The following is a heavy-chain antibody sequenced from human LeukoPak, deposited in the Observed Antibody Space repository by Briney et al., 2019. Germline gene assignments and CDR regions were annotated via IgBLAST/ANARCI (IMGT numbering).Heavy chain of an antibody. Sequence: GGSLRLSCAASGFTFSDYYMSWIRRAPGKGLEWVSYISSSGSTIYYADSVKGRFTISRDNAKNSLYLQMNSLRAEDTAVYYCARDQSSSWPYYFDYWGQGTLVTVSS. D-gene: IGHD6-13*01. CDR2: ISSSGSTI. CDR1: GFTFSDYY. V-gene: IGHV3-11*01. CDR3: ARDQSSSWPYYFDY. J-gene: IGHJ4*02.